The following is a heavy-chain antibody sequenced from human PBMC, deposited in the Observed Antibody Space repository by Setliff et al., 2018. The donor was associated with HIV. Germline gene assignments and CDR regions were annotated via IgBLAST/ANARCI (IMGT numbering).Heavy chain of an antibody. V-gene: IGHV1-46*01. J-gene: IGHJ4*02. CDR1: GYTFTNYY. CDR3: ARSQITYRNFDH. D-gene: IGHD1-20*01. CDR2: INPSGGST. Sequence: EASVKVSCKASGYTFTNYYMHWVRQAPGRGLEWMGIINPSGGSTSYAQKFQGRVSMTSDTSTSTVYMELSSLRSEDTAVYYCARSQITYRNFDHWGQGTLVTVSS.